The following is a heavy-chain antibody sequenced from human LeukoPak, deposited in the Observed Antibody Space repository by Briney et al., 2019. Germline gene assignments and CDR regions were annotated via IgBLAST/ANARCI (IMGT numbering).Heavy chain of an antibody. CDR3: ARSSSYFDY. CDR2: IYYSGNT. CDR1: GGSMSSGGYS. J-gene: IGHJ4*02. V-gene: IGHV4-30-2*01. Sequence: PSETLSLTCVVSGGSMSSGGYSWSWIRQPPGTGLEWIGYIYYSGNTYYSPSLKSRVTISVDRSKNQFSLKLSSVTAADTAVYYCARSSSYFDYWGQGTLATVSS.